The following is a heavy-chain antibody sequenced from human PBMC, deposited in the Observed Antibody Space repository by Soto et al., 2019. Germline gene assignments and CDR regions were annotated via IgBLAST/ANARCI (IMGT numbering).Heavy chain of an antibody. CDR3: ARGRRGSYSIDY. CDR2: INHSGST. CDR1: GGSFSGYY. V-gene: IGHV4-34*01. Sequence: QVQLQQWGAGLLKPSETLSLTCAVYGGSFSGYYWSWIRQPPGKGLEWIGEINHSGSTNYNPSLKSRATISVDTSKNQFSLKLSSVTAADTAVYYCARGRRGSYSIDYWGQGNLVTVSS. D-gene: IGHD1-26*01. J-gene: IGHJ4*02.